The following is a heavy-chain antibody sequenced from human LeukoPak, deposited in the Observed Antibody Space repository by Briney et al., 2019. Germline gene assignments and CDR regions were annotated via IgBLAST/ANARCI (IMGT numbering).Heavy chain of an antibody. CDR2: INPNSGVT. Sequence: GASVRVSCKAFGYTFTDMYLHWVRQVPGQGFEWMGSINPNSGVTNYRQKFQGRVTMTRDTSISTAYMELSRLRSDDTAVYYCARGGSSDAFDIWGQGTMVTVSS. CDR3: ARGGSSDAFDI. D-gene: IGHD1-26*01. V-gene: IGHV1-2*02. J-gene: IGHJ3*02. CDR1: GYTFTDMY.